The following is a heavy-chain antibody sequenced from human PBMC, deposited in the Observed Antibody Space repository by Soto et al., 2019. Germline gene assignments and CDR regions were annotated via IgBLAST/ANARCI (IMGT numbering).Heavy chain of an antibody. V-gene: IGHV1-69*13. CDR1: GGTFSSYA. Sequence: SVKVSCKASGGTFSSYAISWVRQAPGQGLEWMGGIIPIFGTANYAQKFQGRVTITADESTSTAYMELSSLRSEDTAVYYCARAQRVFDYAEYNWFDPWGQGTLVTVSS. D-gene: IGHD4-17*01. J-gene: IGHJ5*02. CDR2: IIPIFGTA. CDR3: ARAQRVFDYAEYNWFDP.